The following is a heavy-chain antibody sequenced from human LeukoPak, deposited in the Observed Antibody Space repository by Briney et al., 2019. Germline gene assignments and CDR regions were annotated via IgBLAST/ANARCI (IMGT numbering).Heavy chain of an antibody. CDR1: GFTFDDYA. CDR3: AKVYTLMRGTPENWFDP. J-gene: IGHJ5*02. V-gene: IGHV3-9*01. CDR2: ISWNSGSI. Sequence: PGRSLRLSCAASGFTFDDYAMHWVRQPPGKGLEWVSGISWNSGSIDYADSVKGRFTISRDNSNNMLYLQMSSLRYEDTAVYFCAKVYTLMRGTPENWFDPWGQGTLVTVSS. D-gene: IGHD3-9*01.